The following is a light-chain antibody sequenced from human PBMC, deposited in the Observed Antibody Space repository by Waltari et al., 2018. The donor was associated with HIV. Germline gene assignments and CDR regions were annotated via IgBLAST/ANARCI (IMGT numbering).Light chain of an antibody. CDR2: RND. Sequence: QSVLTQPPSASGTPGQRVSTSCSGSSSNIGSNYVYWYQQLPGTAPKLLMYRNDGRPSGVPDRFSGSKSGTSASLALSGLRSEDEADYYCAAWDNSLSAWVFGGGTKLTVL. CDR3: AAWDNSLSAWV. CDR1: SSNIGSNY. V-gene: IGLV1-47*01. J-gene: IGLJ3*02.